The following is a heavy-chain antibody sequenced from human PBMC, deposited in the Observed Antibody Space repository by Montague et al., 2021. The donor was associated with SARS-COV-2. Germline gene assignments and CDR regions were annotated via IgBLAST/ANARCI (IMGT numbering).Heavy chain of an antibody. Sequence: SETLSLTCAVSGGFISSGNWWSWVRQPPGKGLEWIGEIFHSRAASYNPSLKSRLTISMDKSKNEFSLKLNSVTAADTAMYYCARDFVAAVPDRFDSWGQGVLFTGSS. CDR1: GGFISSGNW. V-gene: IGHV4/OR15-8*02. CDR3: ARDFVAAVPDRFDS. J-gene: IGHJ4*02. CDR2: IFHSRAA. D-gene: IGHD6-13*01.